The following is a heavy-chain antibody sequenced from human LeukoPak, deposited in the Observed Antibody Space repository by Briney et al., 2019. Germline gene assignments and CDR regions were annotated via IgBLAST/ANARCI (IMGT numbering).Heavy chain of an antibody. Sequence: GGSLRLSCAASGFTVSSNYMSWVRQAPGKGLEWVSVIYSGGSTYYADSVEGRFTISRDNSKNTLYLQMNSLRAEDTAVYYCARHGTDHQGFPHWGQGTLVTVSS. J-gene: IGHJ1*01. CDR3: ARHGTDHQGFPH. V-gene: IGHV3-53*01. D-gene: IGHD1-14*01. CDR2: IYSGGST. CDR1: GFTVSSNY.